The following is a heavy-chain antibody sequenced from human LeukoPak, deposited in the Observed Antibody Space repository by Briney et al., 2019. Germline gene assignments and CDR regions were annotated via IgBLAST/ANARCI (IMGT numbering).Heavy chain of an antibody. J-gene: IGHJ4*02. CDR1: GGSISSYY. V-gene: IGHV4-4*07. CDR3: ARGIGYYDSTVQIRYYFDY. D-gene: IGHD3-22*01. CDR2: IHTSGST. Sequence: SETLSLTCTVSGGSISSYYWNWIRQPAGKGLEWIGRIHTSGSTNYNPSLKSRVTISVDTSKNQFSLKLSSVTAADTAVYYCARGIGYYDSTVQIRYYFDYWGQGTLVTVSS.